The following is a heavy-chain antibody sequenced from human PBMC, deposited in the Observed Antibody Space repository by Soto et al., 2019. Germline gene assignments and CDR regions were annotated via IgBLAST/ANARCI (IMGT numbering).Heavy chain of an antibody. CDR2: FYSSGSI. J-gene: IGHJ5*02. CDR1: GYSITAGGYY. D-gene: IGHD6-19*01. V-gene: IGHV4-31*03. CDR3: ARMYSSGSGWFHP. Sequence: SETLSLTCFVSGYSITAGGYYWRWIRHHPGKGLEWIGRFYSSGSIIYNPSLRSRVPISGDTSSNQFSMSLTSVTAADTARYYCARMYSSGSGWFHPWGQGTLVTVSS.